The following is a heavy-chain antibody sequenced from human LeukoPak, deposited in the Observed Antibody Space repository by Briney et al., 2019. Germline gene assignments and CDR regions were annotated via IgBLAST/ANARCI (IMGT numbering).Heavy chain of an antibody. J-gene: IGHJ4*02. D-gene: IGHD4-17*01. CDR1: GFTFSNYA. CDR3: AQRGTVTRGFDY. Sequence: GGSLRLSCAASGFTFSNYAVMWVRQAPGQGLEWVSAITSGGAPRYADSVKGRFTISRDNSKNTLYLQMNSLSAEDTAVYYCAQRGTVTRGFDYWGQGTLVTVSS. V-gene: IGHV3-23*01. CDR2: ITSGGAP.